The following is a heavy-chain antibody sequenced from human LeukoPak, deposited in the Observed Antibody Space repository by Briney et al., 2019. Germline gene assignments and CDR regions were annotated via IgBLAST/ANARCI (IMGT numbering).Heavy chain of an antibody. V-gene: IGHV3-73*01. J-gene: IGHJ3*02. CDR3: TRLSSGYAHGAHDI. CDR2: IRGKADTYAT. CDR1: GFSFSDSA. Sequence: GGSLRLSCVASGFSFSDSAIHWVRQASGKGLDWVGRIRGKADTYATIYAASVRGRFTISRDDSKNTAYLQMNSLKTEDTAVYYCTRLSSGYAHGAHDIWGQGTTVAVSS. D-gene: IGHD3-22*01.